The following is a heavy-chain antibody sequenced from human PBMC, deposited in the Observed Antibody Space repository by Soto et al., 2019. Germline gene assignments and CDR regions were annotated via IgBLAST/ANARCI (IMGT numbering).Heavy chain of an antibody. CDR3: ARAGCDGGTCYTLVGLRYGMDV. D-gene: IGHD2-15*01. CDR2: ISYDGNNK. Sequence: QVQLVESGGGVVQPGRSLRLSCAASGFTFSNYAMYWVRQAPGKGLEWVAVISYDGNNKYYADCVKGRFTISRDNSKNTLYLQMNSLRAEDTAVYYCARAGCDGGTCYTLVGLRYGMDVWGQGTTVTVSS. V-gene: IGHV3-30-3*01. CDR1: GFTFSNYA. J-gene: IGHJ6*02.